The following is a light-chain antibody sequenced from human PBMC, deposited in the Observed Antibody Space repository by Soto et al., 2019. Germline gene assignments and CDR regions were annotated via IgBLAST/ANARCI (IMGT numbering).Light chain of an antibody. V-gene: IGKV3-11*01. CDR3: QQRSSWPLT. J-gene: IGKJ4*01. CDR2: DAS. Sequence: EIVLTQSPATLSLSPGERATLSCRASQSGSIYLAWYQQKPGQAPRLLIYDASNRVIGIPARFSGSGSGTDFSLTISSLEPEDFAVYYCQQRSSWPLTFGGGTKVEIK. CDR1: QSGSIY.